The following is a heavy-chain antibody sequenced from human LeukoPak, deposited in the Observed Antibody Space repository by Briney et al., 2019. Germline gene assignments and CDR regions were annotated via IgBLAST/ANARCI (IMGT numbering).Heavy chain of an antibody. V-gene: IGHV4-34*01. CDR2: INHSGST. Sequence: SETLSLTCAVYGGSFSGYYWSWIRQPPGKGLEWIGEINHSGSTNYNPSLKSRVTISVDTSKNQFSLKLSSVTAADTAVYYCARGLSSEVAVEFDYWGQGTPVTVSS. J-gene: IGHJ4*02. CDR3: ARGLSSEVAVEFDY. D-gene: IGHD6-19*01. CDR1: GGSFSGYY.